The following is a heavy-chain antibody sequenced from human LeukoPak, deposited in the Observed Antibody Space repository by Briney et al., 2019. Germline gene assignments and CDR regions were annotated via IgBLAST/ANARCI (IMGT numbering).Heavy chain of an antibody. V-gene: IGHV2-70*18. J-gene: IGHJ4*02. D-gene: IGHD4-17*01. CDR1: GGSISSYYW. CDR3: ARLLYGDQSGNFDY. CDR2: IDWDDNK. Sequence: TLSLTCTVSGGSISSYYWSWIRQPPGKGLEWLALIDWDDNKYYSTSLKARLTISKDTSKDQVVLALTNMDPADTATYYCARLLYGDQSGNFDYWGQGTLVTVSS.